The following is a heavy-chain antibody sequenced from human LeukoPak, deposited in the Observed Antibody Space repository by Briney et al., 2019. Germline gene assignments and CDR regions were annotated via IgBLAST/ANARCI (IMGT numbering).Heavy chain of an antibody. CDR2: ISGSGGST. V-gene: IGHV3-23*01. Sequence: GGSLRLSCAASGFTFSSYAMSWVRQAPGKGLGWVSAISGSGGSTYYADSVKGRFTISRDNSKNTLYLQMNSLRAEDTAVYYCANQIAAAFDPWGQGTLVTVSS. D-gene: IGHD6-13*01. CDR1: GFTFSSYA. J-gene: IGHJ5*02. CDR3: ANQIAAAFDP.